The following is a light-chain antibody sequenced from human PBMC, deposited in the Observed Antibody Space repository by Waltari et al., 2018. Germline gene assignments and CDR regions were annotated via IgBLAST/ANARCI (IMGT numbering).Light chain of an antibody. CDR2: DAS. Sequence: EIVLTQSPATLSLSLGERATLSYRASQSVSSYLAWYQQKPGQAPRLLIYDASNRATGIPARFSASGSGTDFTLTISSLEPEDFAVYYCQQHSNWPLTFGGGTKVEIK. J-gene: IGKJ4*01. CDR1: QSVSSY. CDR3: QQHSNWPLT. V-gene: IGKV3-11*01.